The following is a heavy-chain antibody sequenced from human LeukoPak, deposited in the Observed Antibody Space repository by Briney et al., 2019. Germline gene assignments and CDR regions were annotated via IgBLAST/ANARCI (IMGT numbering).Heavy chain of an antibody. CDR1: GGSIRTDGSY. CDR3: ARLFTRAWEYRYGMDV. CDR2: IYIDGIT. J-gene: IGHJ6*02. Sequence: SESLSLTCTVSGGSIRTDGSYWAWIRQPPGKGLEWIGSIYIDGITHYNSSLQSRVTLSIDTSKNQFSLKLTSVTAADTAVFYCARLFTRAWEYRYGMDVWGQGTAVTVSS. D-gene: IGHD1-26*01. V-gene: IGHV4-39*01.